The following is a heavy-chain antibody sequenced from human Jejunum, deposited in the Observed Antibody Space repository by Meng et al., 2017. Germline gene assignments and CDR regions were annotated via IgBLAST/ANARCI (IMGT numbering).Heavy chain of an antibody. CDR1: GGSINSLY. CDR2: FYYDGRT. J-gene: IGHJ4*02. V-gene: IGHV4-39*07. CDR3: ARGRGSYGSVLDY. D-gene: IGHD1-26*01. Sequence: SETLSLTCTVTGGSINSLYWGWIRQPPGKGLEWIGNFYYDGRTYYNPSLKSRVTISSDTSKNQFSLKLTSVTAADTAVYYCARGRGSYGSVLDYWGQGKLVTGAS.